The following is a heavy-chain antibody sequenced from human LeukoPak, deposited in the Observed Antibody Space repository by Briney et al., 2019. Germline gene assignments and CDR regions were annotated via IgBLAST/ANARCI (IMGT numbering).Heavy chain of an antibody. J-gene: IGHJ6*02. CDR1: GFTFSSSA. V-gene: IGHV3-23*01. CDR3: AKDKRKDYYGMDV. CDR2: FSGSGGST. Sequence: GGSLRLSCAASGFTFSSSAMSWVRQAPGKGLEWVSAFSGSGGSTYYADSVKGRFTISRDNSKNTLYLQMNSLRAEDTAVYYCAKDKRKDYYGMDVWGQGTTVTVSS.